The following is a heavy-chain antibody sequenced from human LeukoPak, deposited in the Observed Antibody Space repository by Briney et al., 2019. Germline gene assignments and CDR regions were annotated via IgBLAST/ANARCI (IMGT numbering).Heavy chain of an antibody. V-gene: IGHV3-33*03. J-gene: IGHJ4*02. CDR2: ISNDGITR. CDR3: AKDGASIVGATSAFDY. D-gene: IGHD1-26*01. CDR1: GFTFSTYG. Sequence: GRSLRLSCAASGFTFSTYGFHWVRQAPGEGLEWATFISNDGITRYYAESVKGRFTISRDNAKNSLYLQMNSLRAEDTALYYCAKDGASIVGATSAFDYWGQGTLVTVSS.